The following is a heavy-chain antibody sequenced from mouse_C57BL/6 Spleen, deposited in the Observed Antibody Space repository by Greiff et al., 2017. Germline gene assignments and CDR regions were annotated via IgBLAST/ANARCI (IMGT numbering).Heavy chain of an antibody. V-gene: IGHV1-59*01. CDR3: ASMVTTRGALYYAMDY. CDR1: GYTFTSYW. J-gene: IGHJ4*01. D-gene: IGHD2-2*01. Sequence: QVQLQQPGAELVRPGTSVKLSCKASGYTFTSYWMHWVKQRPGQGLEWIGVIDPSDSYTNYNQKFKGKATLTVDTSSSTAYMQLSSLTSEDSAVYYCASMVTTRGALYYAMDYWNQGTSDTVSS. CDR2: IDPSDSYT.